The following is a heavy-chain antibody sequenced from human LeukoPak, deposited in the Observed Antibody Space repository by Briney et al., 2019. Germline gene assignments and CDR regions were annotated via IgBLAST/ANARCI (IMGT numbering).Heavy chain of an antibody. Sequence: PGGSLRLSCAASGFTFSSYAMSWVRQAPRKGLEWVSVVSGSGSSTDYADSVKGRFTISRDNSENTLYLQMSSLSAEDTAVYYCAKMNVLTGYYTPNFDFWGQGTLVTVSS. D-gene: IGHD3-9*01. J-gene: IGHJ4*02. CDR2: VSGSGSST. CDR1: GFTFSSYA. V-gene: IGHV3-23*01. CDR3: AKMNVLTGYYTPNFDF.